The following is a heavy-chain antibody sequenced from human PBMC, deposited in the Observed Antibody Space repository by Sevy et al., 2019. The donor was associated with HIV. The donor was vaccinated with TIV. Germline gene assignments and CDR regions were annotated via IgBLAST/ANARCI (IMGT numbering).Heavy chain of an antibody. CDR1: GFTFSNYG. V-gene: IGHV3-33*08. CDR2: IWYDGTNK. D-gene: IGHD6-19*01. CDR3: ASGGIAVAGAGLFDY. J-gene: IGHJ4*02. Sequence: GGSLRLTCAASGFTFSNYGMHWVRQAPGKGLEWVAIIWYDGTNKYYADSVKGRFTISRDNSKNTLYLQMNSLRAEDTAVYYCASGGIAVAGAGLFDYWGQGTLVTVSS.